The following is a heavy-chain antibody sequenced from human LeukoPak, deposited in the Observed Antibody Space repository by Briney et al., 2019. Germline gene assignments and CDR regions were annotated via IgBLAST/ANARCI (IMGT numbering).Heavy chain of an antibody. CDR1: GGTFSSYA. CDR2: IIPILGIA. CDR3: AREACTIFGVVLDYYGMDV. Sequence: SVKVSCKASGGTFSSYAISWVRQAPGQGLEWMGRIIPILGIANYAQKFQGRVTITADKSTSTAYMELSSLRSEDTAVYYYAREACTIFGVVLDYYGMDVWGQGTTVTVSS. V-gene: IGHV1-69*04. J-gene: IGHJ6*02. D-gene: IGHD3-3*01.